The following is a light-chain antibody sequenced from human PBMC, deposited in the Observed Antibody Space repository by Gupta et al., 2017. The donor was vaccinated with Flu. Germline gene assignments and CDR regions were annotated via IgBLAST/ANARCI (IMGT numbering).Light chain of an antibody. CDR1: SGSVSTDHY. Sequence: TLTLTCGLSSGSVSTDHYTSWDQQRPGQAPRTLVYSTSTRSSGVPERFSGSILGHKAALTITGAQADDDCRYFCVLYMGSGVWMFGGGTRVTVL. J-gene: IGLJ3*02. CDR2: STS. V-gene: IGLV8-61*01. CDR3: VLYMGSGVWM.